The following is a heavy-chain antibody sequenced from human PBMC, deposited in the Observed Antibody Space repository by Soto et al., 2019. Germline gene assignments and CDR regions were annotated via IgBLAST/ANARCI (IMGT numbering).Heavy chain of an antibody. Sequence: GGSLRLSCAASGFTFSSYGMHWVRQAPGKGLEWVAVIWYDGSNKYYADSVKGRFTISRDNSKNTLYLQMNSLRAEDTAVYYCARDSSSGWYYFDYWGQGTLVTVSS. CDR2: IWYDGSNK. D-gene: IGHD6-19*01. CDR3: ARDSSSGWYYFDY. J-gene: IGHJ4*02. CDR1: GFTFSSYG. V-gene: IGHV3-33*01.